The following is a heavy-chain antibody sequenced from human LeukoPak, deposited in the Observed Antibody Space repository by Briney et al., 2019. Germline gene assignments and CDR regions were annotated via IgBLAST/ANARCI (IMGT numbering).Heavy chain of an antibody. Sequence: KTSETLSLTCTVSGGSIISGVYYWSWIRQHPGKGLEWIGYIYYSGTTYYNPSLKSRLAISVDTSKNQFSLELRSVTAADTAVYYCARALYTYGGFDAFDYWGQGTLVTVFS. V-gene: IGHV4-31*03. CDR2: IYYSGTT. D-gene: IGHD5-18*01. J-gene: IGHJ4*02. CDR3: ARALYTYGGFDAFDY. CDR1: GGSIISGVYY.